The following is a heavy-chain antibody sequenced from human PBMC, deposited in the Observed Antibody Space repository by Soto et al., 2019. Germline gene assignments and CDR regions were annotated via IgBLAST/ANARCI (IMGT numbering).Heavy chain of an antibody. D-gene: IGHD6-19*01. CDR2: ISYDGGNK. Sequence: QVQLVESGGGVVQPGRSLRLSCAASGFTFSSYAIHWVRQAPGKGLGWGAFISYDGGNKYYADSVKGRFTISRDNSKNTRYLQMNSLRAEDTALYYCARGLFVYSSGWSGSGMDVWGQGTTVTVSS. CDR1: GFTFSSYA. J-gene: IGHJ6*02. CDR3: ARGLFVYSSGWSGSGMDV. V-gene: IGHV3-30-3*01.